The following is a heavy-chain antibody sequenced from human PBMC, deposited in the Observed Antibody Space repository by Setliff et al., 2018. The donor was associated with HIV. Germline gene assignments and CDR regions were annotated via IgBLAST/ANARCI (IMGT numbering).Heavy chain of an antibody. CDR2: ISSSSSYI. Sequence: PGGSLRLSCAASGFIFDDYAMHWVRQAPGKGLEWVSSISSSSSYIYYADSVKGRFTISRDNAKNSLYLQMNSLRAEDTAVYYCARGLGAVDYWGQGTLVTVSS. CDR1: GFIFDDYA. J-gene: IGHJ4*02. V-gene: IGHV3-21*01. CDR3: ARGLGAVDY. D-gene: IGHD1-26*01.